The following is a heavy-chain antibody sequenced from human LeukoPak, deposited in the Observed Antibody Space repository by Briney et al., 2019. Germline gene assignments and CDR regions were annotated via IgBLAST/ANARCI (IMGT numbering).Heavy chain of an antibody. Sequence: GGSLRLSCAASGFTFSSYGMHWVRQAPGKGLEWVAFIRYDGSNKYYADSVKGRFTISRDNSKNTLYLQMNSLRAEDTAVYYCANPQLDTNDYWGQGTLVTVSS. CDR2: IRYDGSNK. D-gene: IGHD1-1*01. J-gene: IGHJ4*02. V-gene: IGHV3-30*02. CDR3: ANPQLDTNDY. CDR1: GFTFSSYG.